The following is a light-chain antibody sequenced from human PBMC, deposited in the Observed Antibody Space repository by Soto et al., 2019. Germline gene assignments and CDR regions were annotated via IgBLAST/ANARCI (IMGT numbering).Light chain of an antibody. CDR2: KAS. J-gene: IGKJ1*01. CDR3: HQYSASPWA. CDR1: QRIGTW. V-gene: IGKV1-5*03. Sequence: DIRMTQSPSTLSASVGDRVTITCRASQRIGTWLAWYQQKPGKAPNLLIFKASILESGVPSRFSASGSGTEFTLTISSLQPNDSATYYYHQYSASPWAFGQGTKVEIK.